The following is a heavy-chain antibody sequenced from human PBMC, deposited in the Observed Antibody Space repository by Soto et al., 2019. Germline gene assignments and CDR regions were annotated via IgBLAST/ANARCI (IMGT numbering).Heavy chain of an antibody. Sequence: QVHLVQSGAEVKKPGASVKVSCKGSGYTFTSYGITWVRQAPGQGLEWMGWISAHNGNTYYAQRLQGRVTVTRDTATSTAYMELRSLRSDDTAVYYCARGRYGDYWGQGALVTVSS. CDR3: ARGRYGDY. D-gene: IGHD1-1*01. CDR1: GYTFTSYG. J-gene: IGHJ4*02. V-gene: IGHV1-18*01. CDR2: ISAHNGNT.